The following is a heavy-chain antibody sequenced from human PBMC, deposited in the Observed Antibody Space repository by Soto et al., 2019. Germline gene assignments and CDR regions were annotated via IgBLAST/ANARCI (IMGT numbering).Heavy chain of an antibody. D-gene: IGHD3-22*01. Sequence: PGESLKISCKGSGYSFTSYWISWVRQMPGKGLEWMGRIDPSDSYTNYSPSFQGHVTISADKSISTAYLQWSSLKSSDTAMYYCARHGRDHYDSSGYYRFDYWGQGTLVTVSS. CDR1: GYSFTSYW. CDR3: ARHGRDHYDSSGYYRFDY. V-gene: IGHV5-10-1*01. J-gene: IGHJ4*02. CDR2: IDPSDSYT.